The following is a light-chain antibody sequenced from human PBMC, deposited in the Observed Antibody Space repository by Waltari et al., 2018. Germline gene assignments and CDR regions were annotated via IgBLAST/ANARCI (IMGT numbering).Light chain of an antibody. J-gene: IGKJ5*01. V-gene: IGKV6-21*01. CDR3: HQSSSLPIT. CDR1: QSVGNS. CDR2: YAS. Sequence: TCRASQSVGNSLHWDQQKPDQSPKLLIKYASQSFPGVPSRFSGSGSGTDFTLTINSLEAEDAATYYCHQSSSLPITFGQGTRLDIK.